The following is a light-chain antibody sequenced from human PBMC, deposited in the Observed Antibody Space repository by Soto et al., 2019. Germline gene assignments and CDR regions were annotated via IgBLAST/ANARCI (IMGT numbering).Light chain of an antibody. J-gene: IGLJ1*01. CDR1: SSDVGGYNY. CDR3: RSYAGSKNFGV. CDR2: EVS. V-gene: IGLV2-8*01. Sequence: QSVLTQPPSASGSPGQSVTISCTGTSSDVGGYNYVSWYQQHPGKAPKLMIYEVSKRPSGVPDRFSGSKSGNTASLTVSGIQAADEAHYYCRSYAGSKNFGVFGTGTKVTV.